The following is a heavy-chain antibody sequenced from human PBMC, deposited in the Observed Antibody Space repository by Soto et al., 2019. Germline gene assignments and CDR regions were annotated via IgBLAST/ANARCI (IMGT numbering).Heavy chain of an antibody. J-gene: IGHJ4*02. V-gene: IGHV3-21*04. Sequence: PGKSLRLSWAASGFTFSSYSMNWVRQAPGKWLGWVSSISPSSSYIYYADSVKGRCTISRDNAKNSLYLQMNSLRAEDQALYYCARDRSYCSSTSCYPRDPFDYWGQGTLVTVSS. D-gene: IGHD2-2*01. CDR2: ISPSSSYI. CDR3: ARDRSYCSSTSCYPRDPFDY. CDR1: GFTFSSYS.